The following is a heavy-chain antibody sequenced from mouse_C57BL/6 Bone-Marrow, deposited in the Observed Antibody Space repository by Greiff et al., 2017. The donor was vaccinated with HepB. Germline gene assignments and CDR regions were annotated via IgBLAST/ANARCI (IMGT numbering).Heavy chain of an antibody. CDR3: ARDEEATTPSY. D-gene: IGHD1-1*01. J-gene: IGHJ3*01. V-gene: IGHV5-4*01. CDR1: GFTFSSYA. CDR2: ISDGGSYT. Sequence: EVQLQESGGGLVKPGGSLKLSCAASGFTFSSYAMSWVRQTPEKRLEWVATISDGGSYTYYPDNVKGRFTISRDNAKNNLYLQMSHLKSEDTAMYYCARDEEATTPSYWGQGTLVTVSA.